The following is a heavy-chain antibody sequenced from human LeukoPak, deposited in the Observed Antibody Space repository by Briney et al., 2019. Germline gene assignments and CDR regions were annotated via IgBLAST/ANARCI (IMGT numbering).Heavy chain of an antibody. V-gene: IGHV4-30-2*01. CDR3: ASYVIWFDP. J-gene: IGHJ5*02. D-gene: IGHD2-21*01. Sequence: PSQTLSLTCAVSGGSISSGGYSWSWIRQPPGKGLEWIGYIYHSGSTYYNPSLKSRVTISVDRSKNQFSLKLNSVTAADTAVYYCASYVIWFDPWGQGTLVTVSS. CDR2: IYHSGST. CDR1: GGSISSGGYS.